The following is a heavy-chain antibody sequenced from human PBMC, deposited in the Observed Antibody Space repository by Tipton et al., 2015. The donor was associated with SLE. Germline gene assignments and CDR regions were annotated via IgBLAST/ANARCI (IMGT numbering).Heavy chain of an antibody. Sequence: LRLSCTVSGGSISSSSYYWGWIRQPPGKGLEWIGSIYYSGSTNYNPSLKSRVTISLDTSKNQFSLRLNSVTAADTAVYYCARGAARWFDPWGQGTLVTVSS. J-gene: IGHJ5*02. CDR1: GGSISSSSYY. V-gene: IGHV4-39*07. CDR3: ARGAARWFDP. D-gene: IGHD6-13*01. CDR2: IYYSGST.